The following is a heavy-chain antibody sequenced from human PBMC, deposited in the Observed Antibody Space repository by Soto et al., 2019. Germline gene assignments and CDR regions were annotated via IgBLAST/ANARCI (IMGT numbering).Heavy chain of an antibody. CDR2: ISSDGSTT. Sequence: EVQLVESGGGLVQPGGSLRLSCAASGFTFSNYWMHWVRQAPGKGLMWVSRISSDGSTTNYADSVKGRFTISRDTAKNTLYLQMNSRRVEDTALYYCARVVRGHYGKDVWGQGTTVTVSS. CDR3: ARVVRGHYGKDV. D-gene: IGHD3-10*01. CDR1: GFTFSNYW. J-gene: IGHJ6*02. V-gene: IGHV3-74*01.